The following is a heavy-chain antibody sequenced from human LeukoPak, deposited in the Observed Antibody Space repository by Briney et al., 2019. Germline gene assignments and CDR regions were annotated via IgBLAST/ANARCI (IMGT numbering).Heavy chain of an antibody. V-gene: IGHV3-23*01. J-gene: IGHJ4*02. D-gene: IGHD2-8*01. CDR2: ISGSGAGT. Sequence: GGSLRLSSAVSGFTFSSYAMSCVRQAPGKGLEWVSGISGSGAGTYYADSVKGRFTISRDNSKNTLYLQMNSLRAEDTAVYYCAKMVNEFYTISYYLDYWGQGTLVTVSS. CDR1: GFTFSSYA. CDR3: AKMVNEFYTISYYLDY.